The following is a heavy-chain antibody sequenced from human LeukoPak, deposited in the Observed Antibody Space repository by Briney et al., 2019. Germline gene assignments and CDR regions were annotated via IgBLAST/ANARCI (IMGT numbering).Heavy chain of an antibody. CDR3: TRGAGWLIDY. V-gene: IGHV4-59*01. J-gene: IGHJ4*02. CDR1: GGSISGYH. CDR2: IYYSGSS. Sequence: SETLSLTCNVSGGSISGYHWSWIRQPPGKGLEWLGYIYYSGSSNYNPSLKSRVTISVDTSKNQFSLKLSSVTAADTAVYYYTRGAGWLIDYWGQGILVTVSS. D-gene: IGHD3-16*01.